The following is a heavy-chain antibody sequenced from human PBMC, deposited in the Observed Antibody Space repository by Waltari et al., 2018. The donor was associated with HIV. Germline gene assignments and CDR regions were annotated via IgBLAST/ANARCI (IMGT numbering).Heavy chain of an antibody. CDR2: IYNTGTT. CDR3: ARGRPGTVDY. Sequence: QVQLQESGPGLVKPSETLSLTCTVSGGSISSYYWRWIRQPPGKGLEWIGYIYNTGTTNYNPALKSRVTISVDTSKNQFSLKLSSVTAADTAVYYCARGRPGTVDYWGQGTLVTVSS. CDR1: GGSISSYY. V-gene: IGHV4-59*08. D-gene: IGHD6-6*01. J-gene: IGHJ4*02.